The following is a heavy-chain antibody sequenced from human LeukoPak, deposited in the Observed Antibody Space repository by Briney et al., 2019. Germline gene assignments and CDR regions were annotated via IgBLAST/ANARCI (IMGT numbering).Heavy chain of an antibody. Sequence: SETLSLTCTVSGGSISSYYWSWIRQPPGKGLEWIGYIYYSGSTNYNPSLKSRVTISVDTSKNKFSLKLSSVTAADTAVYYCARDKQSRFDYWGQGTLVTVSS. V-gene: IGHV4-59*01. CDR1: GGSISSYY. CDR2: IYYSGST. J-gene: IGHJ4*02. CDR3: ARDKQSRFDY.